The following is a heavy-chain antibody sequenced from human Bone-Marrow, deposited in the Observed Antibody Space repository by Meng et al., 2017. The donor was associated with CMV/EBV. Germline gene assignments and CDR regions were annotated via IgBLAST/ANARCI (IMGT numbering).Heavy chain of an antibody. D-gene: IGHD6-13*01. J-gene: IGHJ4*02. CDR1: GGTFSSYT. V-gene: IGHV1-69*10. Sequence: SVKVSCKASGGTFSSYTISWVRQAPGQGLEWNGGIIPILGIANYAQKFQGRVTITADKTTSTAYMELSSLRSEETAVYYCARVHNPEGGYSSSWYYFDYWGQGTLVTVSS. CDR3: ARVHNPEGGYSSSWYYFDY. CDR2: IIPILGIA.